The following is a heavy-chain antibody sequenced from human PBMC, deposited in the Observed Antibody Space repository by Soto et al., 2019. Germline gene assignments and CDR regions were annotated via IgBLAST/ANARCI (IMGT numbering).Heavy chain of an antibody. J-gene: IGHJ4*02. CDR3: ATKGNGIYYFDY. Sequence: SETLSLTCTVSGYSIISDNWWVWIRQSPGKGLEWIGYIHHSGSTYYNPSLKSRLTMSVDTSKNQFSLELSSVTAVDTAVYYCATKGNGIYYFDYWGQGTLVTVSS. D-gene: IGHD1-1*01. CDR1: GYSIISDNW. V-gene: IGHV4-28*01. CDR2: IHHSGST.